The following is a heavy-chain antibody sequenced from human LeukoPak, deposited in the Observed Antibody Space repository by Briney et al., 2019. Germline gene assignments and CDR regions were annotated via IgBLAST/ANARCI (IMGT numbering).Heavy chain of an antibody. D-gene: IGHD2/OR15-2a*01. J-gene: IGHJ6*03. Sequence: LSETLSLTCAVYGGSFSGYYWSWIRQPPGKGLEWIGEINHSGSTNYNPSLKSRVTISVDTSKNQFSLKLSSVTAADTAVYYCARLKPNILKGGYYYYYYMDVWGKGTTVTISS. CDR1: GGSFSGYY. CDR2: INHSGST. V-gene: IGHV4-34*01. CDR3: ARLKPNILKGGYYYYYYMDV.